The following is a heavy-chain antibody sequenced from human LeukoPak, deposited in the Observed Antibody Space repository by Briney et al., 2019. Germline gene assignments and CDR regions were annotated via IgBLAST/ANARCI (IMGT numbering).Heavy chain of an antibody. CDR1: GFTFDDYA. D-gene: IGHD6-6*01. Sequence: GRSLRLSCAASGFTFDDYAMHWVRRAPGKGLEWVSGISWNSGSIGYADSVKGRFTISRDNAKNSLYLQMNSLRAEDMALYYCAKDLEYSSSSGFDYWGQGTLVTVSS. CDR2: ISWNSGSI. J-gene: IGHJ4*02. V-gene: IGHV3-9*03. CDR3: AKDLEYSSSSGFDY.